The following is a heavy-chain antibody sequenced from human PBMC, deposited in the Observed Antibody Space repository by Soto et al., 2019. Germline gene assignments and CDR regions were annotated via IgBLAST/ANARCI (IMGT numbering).Heavy chain of an antibody. CDR2: IYYSGST. D-gene: IGHD3-22*01. V-gene: IGHV4-59*01. J-gene: IGHJ4*02. CDR1: GGSISSYY. Sequence: LETLSLTCTVSGGSISSYYWSWIRQPPGKGLEWIGYIYYSGSTNYNPSLKSRVTISVDTSKNQFSLKLSSVTAADTAVYYCARVWVYDSSGYYYVGYFDYWGQGTLVTVSS. CDR3: ARVWVYDSSGYYYVGYFDY.